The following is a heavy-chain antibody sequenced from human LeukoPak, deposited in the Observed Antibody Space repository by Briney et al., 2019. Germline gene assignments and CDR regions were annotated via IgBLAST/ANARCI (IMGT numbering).Heavy chain of an antibody. CDR3: ARGGTGVSDY. CDR2: IKNDGSEK. J-gene: IGHJ4*02. V-gene: IGHV3-7*05. CDR1: GFTFSTFW. D-gene: IGHD7-27*01. Sequence: GGSLRLSCAASGFTFSTFWMTWVRQAPGKGLEWVANIKNDGSEKYYVDSVKGRFTISRDNPVNSLYLQMNSLRAEDTAVYYCARGGTGVSDYWGQGTLVTVSS.